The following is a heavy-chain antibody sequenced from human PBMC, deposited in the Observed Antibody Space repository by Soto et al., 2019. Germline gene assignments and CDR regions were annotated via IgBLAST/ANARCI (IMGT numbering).Heavy chain of an antibody. J-gene: IGHJ4*02. CDR1: GGSISSGDYY. CDR3: AREVKMATTFDY. D-gene: IGHD5-12*01. CDR2: IYYSGST. Sequence: QVQLQESGPGLVKPSQTLSLTCTVSGGSISSGDYYWSWIRQPPGKGLEWIGYIYYSGSTYYNPSLQSRLTISVDTSKNQFSLKLSSVTAADTAVYYCAREVKMATTFDYWGQGTLVTVSS. V-gene: IGHV4-30-4*01.